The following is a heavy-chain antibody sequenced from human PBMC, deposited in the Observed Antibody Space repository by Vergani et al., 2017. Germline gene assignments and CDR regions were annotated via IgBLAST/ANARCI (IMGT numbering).Heavy chain of an antibody. CDR1: GGSINSHNYY. CDR3: ARVMVGATTVWFDP. CDR2: IYTSGST. D-gene: IGHD1-26*01. Sequence: QVQLQESGPGLVKPSQTLSLTCTVSGGSINSHNYYWSWIRQPAGKGLEWIGRIYTSGSTNYNPSLKSRVTISVDTSKNQFSLKLSSVTAADTAVYYCARVMVGATTVWFDPWGQGTLVTVSS. J-gene: IGHJ5*02. V-gene: IGHV4-61*02.